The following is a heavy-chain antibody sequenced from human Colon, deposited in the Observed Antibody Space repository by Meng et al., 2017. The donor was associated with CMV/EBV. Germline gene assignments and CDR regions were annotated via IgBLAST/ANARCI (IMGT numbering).Heavy chain of an antibody. J-gene: IGHJ4*02. CDR2: IYYTGST. CDR3: ARRGVRSSSGSGY. CDR1: GGSISSSNYY. Sequence: GSLRLSCTVSGGSISSSNYYWDCIRQPPGKGLEWIGTIYYTGSTYYKPSLSSRVTLSVDTSKNQFSLKLNSVTAADTAIYYCARRGVRSSSGSGYWGQGTLVTVSS. V-gene: IGHV4-39*01. D-gene: IGHD3-10*01.